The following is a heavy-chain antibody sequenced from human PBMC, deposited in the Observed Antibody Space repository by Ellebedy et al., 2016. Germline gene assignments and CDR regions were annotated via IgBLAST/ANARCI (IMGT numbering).Heavy chain of an antibody. Sequence: GGSLRLSXAGSGFSLNYYMGWFRQAPGKGLEWISYISISGSTTYYADSVKGRFSISRDSSKNTLYLLMNSLRVEDTAVYYCARHQGVNWYFAYWGQGTRVTVSS. J-gene: IGHJ4*02. V-gene: IGHV3-11*01. D-gene: IGHD1-1*01. CDR3: ARHQGVNWYFAY. CDR1: GFSLNYY. CDR2: ISISGSTT.